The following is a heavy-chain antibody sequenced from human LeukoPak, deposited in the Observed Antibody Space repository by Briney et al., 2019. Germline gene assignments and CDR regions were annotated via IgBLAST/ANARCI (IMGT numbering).Heavy chain of an antibody. D-gene: IGHD4-17*01. CDR1: GGTFSSYA. CDR2: IIPIFGTA. CDR3: ARVDYGDGYYYYGKDV. Sequence: ASVKVSCKASGGTFSSYAISWVRQAPGQGLEWMGGIIPIFGTANYAQKFQGRVTITADESTSTAYMELSSLRSEDTAVYYCARVDYGDGYYYYGKDVRGQRTTVTVSS. J-gene: IGHJ6*02. V-gene: IGHV1-69*01.